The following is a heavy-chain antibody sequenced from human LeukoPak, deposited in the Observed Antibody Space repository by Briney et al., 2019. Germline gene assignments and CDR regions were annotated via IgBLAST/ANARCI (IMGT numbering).Heavy chain of an antibody. V-gene: IGHV4-59*01. CDR1: GGSISIYY. CDR3: ARLITMVRGLEDWFDP. J-gene: IGHJ5*02. D-gene: IGHD3-10*01. CDR2: VYNSGST. Sequence: ASETLSLTCSVSGGSISIYYWSWIRQPPGKGLEWIGYVYNSGSTDYNPSLKSRVTISVDTSKNQFSLKVNSVTASDTAVYYCARLITMVRGLEDWFDPWGQGSLVTVSS.